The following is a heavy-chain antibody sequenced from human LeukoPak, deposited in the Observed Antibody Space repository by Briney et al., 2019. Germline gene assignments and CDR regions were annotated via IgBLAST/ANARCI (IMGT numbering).Heavy chain of an antibody. J-gene: IGHJ6*02. Sequence: SETLSLTCTVSGGSVSSGSSYWSWIRQPPGKGLEWIGYIYYSGSTNYNPSLKSRVTISVDTSKNQFSLRLSSVTAADTAVYYCARAGAARPPYGMDVWGQGTTVTVSS. V-gene: IGHV4-61*01. CDR2: IYYSGST. CDR1: GGSVSSGSSY. D-gene: IGHD6-6*01. CDR3: ARAGAARPPYGMDV.